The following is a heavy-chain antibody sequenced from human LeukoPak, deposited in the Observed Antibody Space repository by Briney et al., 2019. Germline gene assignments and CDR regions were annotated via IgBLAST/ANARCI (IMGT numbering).Heavy chain of an antibody. Sequence: PSETLSLTCTVSGGSISSSSYYWGWIRQPPGKGLEWIGEINHSGSTNYNPSLKSRVTISVDTSKNQFSLKLSSVTAADTAVYYCARFVDYYDTSGPHYFDYWGQGTLVTVSS. CDR2: INHSGST. J-gene: IGHJ4*02. CDR1: GGSISSSSYY. D-gene: IGHD3-22*01. CDR3: ARFVDYYDTSGPHYFDY. V-gene: IGHV4-39*07.